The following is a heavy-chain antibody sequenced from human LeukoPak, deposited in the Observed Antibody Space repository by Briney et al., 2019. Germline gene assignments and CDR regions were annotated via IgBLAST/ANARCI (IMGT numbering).Heavy chain of an antibody. CDR1: GYTFTDYY. Sequence: ASVKVSCKASGYTFTDYYLHWVRQAPGQGLEWMGWIKPNSGGTNYAHKFQGRVTMTRDTSLNTAYMELNRLVSDDTAVYYCAREPVTGTLNFFDPWGQGALVTVTS. CDR3: AREPVTGTLNFFDP. CDR2: IKPNSGGT. V-gene: IGHV1-2*02. D-gene: IGHD6-19*01. J-gene: IGHJ5*02.